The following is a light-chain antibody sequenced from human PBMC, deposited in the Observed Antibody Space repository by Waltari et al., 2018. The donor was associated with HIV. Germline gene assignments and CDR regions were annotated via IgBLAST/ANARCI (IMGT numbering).Light chain of an antibody. CDR2: QDT. V-gene: IGLV3-1*01. J-gene: IGLJ3*02. Sequence: SYELTQPPSVSVSPGQTASITCPGGKLGKKYATWYQRKQGPSPVVVIYQDTKRPSGIPERFSGSNSGNTATLTISGTQAMDEADYYCQAWDSSTWVFGGGTMLTVL. CDR1: KLGKKY. CDR3: QAWDSSTWV.